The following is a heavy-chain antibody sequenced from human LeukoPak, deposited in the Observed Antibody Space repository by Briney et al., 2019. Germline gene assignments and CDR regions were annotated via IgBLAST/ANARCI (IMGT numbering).Heavy chain of an antibody. CDR3: ARDGGPDSSGYYYIGYFDY. CDR1: GYTFTGYY. CDR2: INPNSGGT. D-gene: IGHD3-22*01. J-gene: IGHJ4*02. Sequence: ASVKVSCKASGYTFTGYYMHWVRQAPGQGLEWMGWINPNSGGTNYAQKFQGRVTMTRDTSISTAYMELSRLRSDDTAVYYCARDGGPDSSGYYYIGYFDYWGQGTLATVSS. V-gene: IGHV1-2*02.